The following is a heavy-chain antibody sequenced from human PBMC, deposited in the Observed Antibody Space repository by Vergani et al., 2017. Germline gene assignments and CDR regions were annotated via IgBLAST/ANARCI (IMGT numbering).Heavy chain of an antibody. V-gene: IGHV4-34*01. J-gene: IGHJ6*03. D-gene: IGHD4-11*01. CDR1: GGSFTSYH. CDR3: ARVNTETNGHLYYYYYMDV. CDR2: IDHTGRP. Sequence: QVQLQQWGGGLLKPSETLSLTCVVNGGSFTSYHWTWIRQSPGEGLEWVGDIDHTGRPDYNPSLKSRLTMSVANSRNQFPLKLNSVTATDTAIYFCARVNTETNGHLYYYYYMDVWGQGTAVTVS.